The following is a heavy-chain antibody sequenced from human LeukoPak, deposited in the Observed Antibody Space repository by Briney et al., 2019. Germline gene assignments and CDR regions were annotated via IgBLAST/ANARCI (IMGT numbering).Heavy chain of an antibody. CDR2: ISSSGGST. CDR3: ARRAGAYSHPYDY. J-gene: IGHJ4*02. V-gene: IGHV3-23*01. D-gene: IGHD4/OR15-4a*01. CDR1: GFTFSSYA. Sequence: PGGSLRLSCAVSGFTFSSYAMSWVRQAPGRGLEWVSGISSSGGSTPHADSVKGRFTISRDNSKNMLYLQMNSLRAEDTAVYYCARRAGAYSHPYDYWGQGTLVTVSS.